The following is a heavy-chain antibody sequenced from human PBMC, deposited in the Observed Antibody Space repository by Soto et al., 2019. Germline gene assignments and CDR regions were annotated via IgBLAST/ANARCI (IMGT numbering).Heavy chain of an antibody. CDR1: GFTFSSNY. Sequence: EVQLVESGGGLIQPGGSLRLSCAASGFTFSSNYMSWVRQAPGKGLEWVSVIYSGGSTYYADSVKGRFTSSTDNSKNTLYLQMNSMSVQNTAVYYCARVPMIFGVVTAYNGMDVWGQGTTVTVSS. CDR3: ARVPMIFGVVTAYNGMDV. J-gene: IGHJ6*02. CDR2: IYSGGST. D-gene: IGHD3-3*01. V-gene: IGHV3-53*01.